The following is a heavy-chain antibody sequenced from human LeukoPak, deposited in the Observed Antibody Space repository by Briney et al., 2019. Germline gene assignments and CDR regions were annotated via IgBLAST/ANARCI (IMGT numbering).Heavy chain of an antibody. CDR2: ISYDGSNK. Sequence: PGGSLRLSCAASGFTFSSYAMHWVRQAPGKGLEWVAVISYDGSNKYYADSVKGRFTISRDNSKNTLYLQMNSLRDEDTAIYYCARDTLEYSNSPDALDIWGQGTMVTVSS. CDR3: ARDTLEYSNSPDALDI. D-gene: IGHD4-23*01. CDR1: GFTFSSYA. V-gene: IGHV3-30*04. J-gene: IGHJ3*02.